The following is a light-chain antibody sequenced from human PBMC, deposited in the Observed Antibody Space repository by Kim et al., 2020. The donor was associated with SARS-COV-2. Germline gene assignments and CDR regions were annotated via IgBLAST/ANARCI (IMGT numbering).Light chain of an antibody. CDR3: QSYDSSTVV. Sequence: GKPVTTSCTRSSGSSAINYVQWYQQRPGSAPTTVIYEDNQRPSGVPDRFSGSIDSSSNSASLTISGLKTEDEADYYCQSYDSSTVVFGGGTQLTVL. J-gene: IGLJ2*01. CDR1: SGSSAINY. CDR2: EDN. V-gene: IGLV6-57*03.